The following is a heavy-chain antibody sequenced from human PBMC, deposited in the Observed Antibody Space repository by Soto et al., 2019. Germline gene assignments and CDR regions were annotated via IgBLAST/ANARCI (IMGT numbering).Heavy chain of an antibody. CDR3: AAGGGLPRYH. CDR2: IYHSGST. V-gene: IGHV4-30-2*01. Sequence: QLQLQESGSGLVKPSQTLSLTCAVSGGSISSGGYSWSWIRQPPGKGLEWIGYIYHSGSTYYNPSRKSRVSISVDRSTNRLSLKLSSVTAADTAVDYCAAGGGLPRYHWGQGTLVTVSS. CDR1: GGSISSGGYS. J-gene: IGHJ5*02. D-gene: IGHD5-12*01.